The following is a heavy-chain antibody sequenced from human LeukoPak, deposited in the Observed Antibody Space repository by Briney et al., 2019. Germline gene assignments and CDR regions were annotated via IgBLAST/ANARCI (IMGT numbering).Heavy chain of an antibody. V-gene: IGHV3-23*01. D-gene: IGHD2-21*02. Sequence: GGSLRLSCAASGFTFSSYAMSWVRHAPGEGLEWVSAISGSGGSTFYADSVKGRFTISRDNSKHTLYLQMNSLRAEDTAVYYCAKLPDGDCYYVWFDPWGQGTLVTVSP. CDR3: AKLPDGDCYYVWFDP. CDR1: GFTFSSYA. CDR2: ISGSGGST. J-gene: IGHJ5*02.